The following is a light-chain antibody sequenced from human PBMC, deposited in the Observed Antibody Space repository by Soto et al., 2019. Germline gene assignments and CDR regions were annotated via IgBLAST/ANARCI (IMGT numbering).Light chain of an antibody. CDR3: QQYDSTPL. V-gene: IGKV4-1*01. CDR2: WAS. CDR1: QSVLYSSNNKNY. J-gene: IGKJ1*01. Sequence: DIVMTQSQDSLAVSLGARATINCKSSQSVLYSSNNKNYLAWYQQKPGQPPKLLIYWASTRESGVPDRFSGSGSGTDFTLTIISLQAEEVAGYFCQQYDSTPLFGQGTTGESK.